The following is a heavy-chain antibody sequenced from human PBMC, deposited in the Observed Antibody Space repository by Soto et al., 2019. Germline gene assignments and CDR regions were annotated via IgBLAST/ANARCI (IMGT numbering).Heavy chain of an antibody. V-gene: IGHV3-7*05. D-gene: IGHD3-22*01. J-gene: IGHJ4*02. Sequence: EVQLVESGGGLVQLGGSLRLSGAASGFTFISYWMSWVRQAPGKGLEWVANIKQDGSEKYYVDSVKGRFTISRDNAKNSLYLQMNSLRAEDTAVYYCARVPRDSGSFNDYWGQGTLVTVSS. CDR3: ARVPRDSGSFNDY. CDR1: GFTFISYW. CDR2: IKQDGSEK.